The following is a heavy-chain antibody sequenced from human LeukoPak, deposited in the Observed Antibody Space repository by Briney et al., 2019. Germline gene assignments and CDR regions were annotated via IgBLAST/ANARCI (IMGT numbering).Heavy chain of an antibody. CDR2: INPNSGGT. Sequence: ASVKVSCKASGYTFTCYYMHWVRQAPGQGLEWMGWINPNSGGTNYAQKFQGRVTMTRDTSISTAYMELSRLRSDDTAVYYCARDRTGTDAFDIWGQGTMVTVSS. CDR3: ARDRTGTDAFDI. V-gene: IGHV1-2*02. CDR1: GYTFTCYY. J-gene: IGHJ3*02. D-gene: IGHD7-27*01.